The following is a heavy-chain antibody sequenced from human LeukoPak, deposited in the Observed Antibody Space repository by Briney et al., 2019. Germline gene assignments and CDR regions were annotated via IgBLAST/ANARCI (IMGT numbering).Heavy chain of an antibody. J-gene: IGHJ5*02. CDR1: GFTFSRYW. V-gene: IGHV3-74*01. D-gene: IGHD3-10*01. CDR3: ARASRGNWFDP. Sequence: GGSLRLSCAASGFTFSRYWMHWVRQAPGKGLVWVSRIGDDGSTTAYADSVKGRFTISRDNAKNTLYLQMNSLRAEDTVVYYCARASRGNWFDPWGQGTLVTVSS. CDR2: IGDDGSTT.